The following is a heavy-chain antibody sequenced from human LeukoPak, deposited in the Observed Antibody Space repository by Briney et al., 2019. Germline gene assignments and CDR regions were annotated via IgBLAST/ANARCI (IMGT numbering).Heavy chain of an antibody. D-gene: IGHD5/OR15-5a*01. CDR3: ARDDVVSGTGLGDY. V-gene: IGHV3-74*01. CDR1: GFTFSSYW. Sequence: GGSLRLSCAASGFTFSSYWMHWVRQAPGKGLVWVSHINSDGSSTTYADSVKGRFTISRDNARNTLHLQMNSLRAEDTAVYYCARDDVVSGTGLGDYRGQGTLVTVSS. J-gene: IGHJ4*02. CDR2: INSDGSST.